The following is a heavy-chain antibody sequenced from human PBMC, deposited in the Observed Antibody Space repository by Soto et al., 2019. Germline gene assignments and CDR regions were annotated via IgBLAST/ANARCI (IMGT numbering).Heavy chain of an antibody. CDR1: GYSFTSYW. D-gene: IGHD6-19*01. CDR2: IDPSDSYT. CDR3: ARLPKQWPHFDY. J-gene: IGHJ4*02. Sequence: XESLKISCKGSGYSFTSYWISWVRQMPGKGLEWMGRIDPSDSYTNYSPSFQGHVTISADKSISTAYLQWSSLKASDTAMYYCARLPKQWPHFDYWGQGTLVTVSS. V-gene: IGHV5-10-1*01.